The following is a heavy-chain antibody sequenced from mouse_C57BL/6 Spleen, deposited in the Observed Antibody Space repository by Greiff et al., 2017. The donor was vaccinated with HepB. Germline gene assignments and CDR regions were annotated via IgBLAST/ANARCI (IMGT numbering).Heavy chain of an antibody. CDR2: LDPSDSYT. D-gene: IGHD2-4*01. V-gene: IGHV1-69*01. CDR1: GYTFTSYW. J-gene: IGHJ4*01. Sequence: QVQLQQPGAELVMPGASVKLTCKASGYTFTSYWMHWVKQRPGQGLEWIGELDPSDSYTNYNQKFKGQSTLTVDKSSSTAYMQLSSLTSEDSAVYYCARRRDDYGAMDYWGQGTSVTVSS. CDR3: ARRRDDYGAMDY.